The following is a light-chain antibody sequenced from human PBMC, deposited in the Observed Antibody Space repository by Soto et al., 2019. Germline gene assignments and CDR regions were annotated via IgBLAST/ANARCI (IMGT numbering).Light chain of an antibody. CDR1: SSDVGGYNY. J-gene: IGLJ2*01. V-gene: IGLV2-8*01. CDR2: EVS. CDR3: SSFAGNNNLV. Sequence: QSALTQPTSASGSTGQSVTISCTGTSSDVGGYNYVSWYQQHPGKAPKLMISEVSKRPSGVPDRFSGSKSGNTASLTVSGLQAEDEADYYCSSFAGNNNLVFGGGTKVTVL.